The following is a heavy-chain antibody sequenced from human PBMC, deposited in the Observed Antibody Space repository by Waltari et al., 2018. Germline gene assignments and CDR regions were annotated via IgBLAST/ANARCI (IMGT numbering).Heavy chain of an antibody. J-gene: IGHJ4*02. V-gene: IGHV4-61*02. Sequence: QVQLQESGPGLVKPSQTLSLTCTVSGGSISSGSYYWSWIRQPAGKGLEWIGRIYTSGSTNYTPSLKSRVTISVDTSKNQFSLKLSSVTAADTAVYYCARARGYSSRDWGQGTLVIVSS. CDR3: ARARGYSSRD. CDR2: IYTSGST. CDR1: GGSISSGSYY. D-gene: IGHD6-13*01.